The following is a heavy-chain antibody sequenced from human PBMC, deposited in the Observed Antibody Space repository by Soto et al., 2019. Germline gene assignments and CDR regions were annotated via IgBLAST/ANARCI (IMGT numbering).Heavy chain of an antibody. V-gene: IGHV3-7*01. D-gene: IGHD3-3*01. CDR1: GFTFSSYW. J-gene: IGHJ6*04. CDR3: ARYYGGGVMFESYSCMDV. Sequence: GGSLRLSCAASGFTFSSYWMSWVRQAPGKGLEWVANIKQDGSEKYYVDSVKGRFTISRDNAKNSLYLQMNSLRAEDPAVSYSARYYGGGVMFESYSCMDVWGKGTTVTVSS. CDR2: IKQDGSEK.